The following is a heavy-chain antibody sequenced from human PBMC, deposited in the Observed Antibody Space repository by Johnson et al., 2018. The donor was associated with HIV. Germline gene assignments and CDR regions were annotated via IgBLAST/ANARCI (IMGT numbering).Heavy chain of an antibody. Sequence: QMQLVESGGGLVKPGGSLRLSCAASGFTFSDYYMSWIRQAPGKGLEWVSYISSSGSTIYYADSVKGRFTISRDNAKNSLYVQMNSLKTEDTAVYYCTTDHGSPDAFDIWGQGTMVTVSS. CDR2: ISSSGSTI. V-gene: IGHV3-11*01. CDR3: TTDHGSPDAFDI. CDR1: GFTFSDYY. D-gene: IGHD1-14*01. J-gene: IGHJ3*02.